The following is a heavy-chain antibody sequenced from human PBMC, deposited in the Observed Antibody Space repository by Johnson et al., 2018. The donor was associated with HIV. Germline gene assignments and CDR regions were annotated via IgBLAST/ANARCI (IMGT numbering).Heavy chain of an antibody. V-gene: IGHV3-15*01. CDR3: TTAIVIDAFDI. D-gene: IGHD3-16*02. Sequence: VQLVESGGGLVQPGGSLRLSCAASGFTFSDYYMSWIRQAPGKGLEWDGRIKSKTYGGTTDYAAPVKGRFTISRDDSKNTLFLQMSSLKTDDTAVYYCTTAIVIDAFDIWGQGTMVTVSS. CDR1: GFTFSDYY. J-gene: IGHJ3*02. CDR2: IKSKTYGGTT.